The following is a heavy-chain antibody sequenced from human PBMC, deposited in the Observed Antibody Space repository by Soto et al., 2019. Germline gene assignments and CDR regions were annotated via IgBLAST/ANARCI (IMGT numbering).Heavy chain of an antibody. CDR2: IYYSGST. Sequence: PSETLSLTCTVSGGSISSGGYYWSWIRQHPGKGLEWIGYIYYSGSTYYNPSLKSRVTISVDTSKYQFSLKLSSVTAADTAVYYCARALRDYSDNWFDPWGQGTLVTVSS. CDR1: GGSISSGGYY. V-gene: IGHV4-31*03. D-gene: IGHD4-4*01. CDR3: ARALRDYSDNWFDP. J-gene: IGHJ5*02.